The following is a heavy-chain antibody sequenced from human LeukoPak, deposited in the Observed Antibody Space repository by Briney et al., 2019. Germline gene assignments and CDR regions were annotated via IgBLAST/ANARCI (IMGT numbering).Heavy chain of an antibody. J-gene: IGHJ4*02. CDR3: ASLRDYYDSSGYTYYFDY. CDR1: GGSISSGGYY. Sequence: PSETLSLTCTVSGGSISSGGYYWSWIRQHPGKGLEWIGYIYYSGSTYYNPSFKSRVTISVDTSKNQFSLKLSSVTAADTAVYYCASLRDYYDSSGYTYYFDYWGQGTLVTVSS. D-gene: IGHD3-22*01. V-gene: IGHV4-31*03. CDR2: IYYSGST.